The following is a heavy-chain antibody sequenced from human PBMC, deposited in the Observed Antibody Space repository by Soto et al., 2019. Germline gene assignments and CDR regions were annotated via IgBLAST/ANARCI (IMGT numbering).Heavy chain of an antibody. CDR1: GFTFSSYE. D-gene: IGHD2-2*01. CDR2: ISSAGDAF. CDR3: ARVYCSTTTCHVQAFDS. V-gene: IGHV3-48*03. Sequence: EVQLVESGGGLAQPGGSLRLSCAASGFTFSSYEMNWVRQAPGKTLEWVSYISSAGDAFYYADFVKGRFIISRDNAKNSLFLQMNSLRVEDTAVYYCARVYCSTTTCHVQAFDSWGQGTLVTVSS. J-gene: IGHJ4*02.